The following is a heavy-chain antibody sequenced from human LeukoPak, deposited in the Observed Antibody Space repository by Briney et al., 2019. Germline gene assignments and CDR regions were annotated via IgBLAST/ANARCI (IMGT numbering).Heavy chain of an antibody. CDR3: ARVDGYCSGGSCPDAFDI. CDR2: IYYSGST. Sequence: SETLSLTCTVSGGSISSYYWSWIRQPPGKGLEWIGYIYYSGSTNYNPSLKSRVTISVDTSKNQFSLRLSSVTAADTAVYYCARVDGYCSGGSCPDAFDIWGQGTMVTVSS. CDR1: GGSISSYY. J-gene: IGHJ3*02. D-gene: IGHD2-15*01. V-gene: IGHV4-59*01.